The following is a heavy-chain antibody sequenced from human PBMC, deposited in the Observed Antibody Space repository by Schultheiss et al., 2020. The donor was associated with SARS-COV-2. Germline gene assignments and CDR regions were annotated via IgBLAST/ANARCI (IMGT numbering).Heavy chain of an antibody. CDR2: ISGSGGST. CDR3: ARDSPYGSGRFTSY. J-gene: IGHJ4*02. V-gene: IGHV3-23*01. D-gene: IGHD3-10*01. CDR1: GFTFSSYA. Sequence: GGSLRLSCAASGFTFSSYAMSWVRQAPGKGLEWVSAISGSGGSTYYADSVKGRFTISRDNSKNTLYLQMNSLRAEDTAVYYCARDSPYGSGRFTSYWGQGTLVTVSS.